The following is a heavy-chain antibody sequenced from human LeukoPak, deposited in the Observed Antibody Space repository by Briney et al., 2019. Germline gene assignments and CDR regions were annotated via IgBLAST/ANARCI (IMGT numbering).Heavy chain of an antibody. D-gene: IGHD3-10*01. Sequence: ASVKVSCKASGYTFTDYYVRWVRQAPGQGLEWMGWINPKNGGPNFAQKFQGRVTMTRDTSISTAYMELTSLKSDDTAVYYCARLGPVIRGESDSWGQGTLVTVSS. V-gene: IGHV1-2*02. J-gene: IGHJ4*02. CDR1: GYTFTDYY. CDR3: ARLGPVIRGESDS. CDR2: INPKNGGP.